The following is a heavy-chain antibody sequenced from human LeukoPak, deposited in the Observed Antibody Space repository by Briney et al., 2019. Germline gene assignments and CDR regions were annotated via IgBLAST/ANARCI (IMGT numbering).Heavy chain of an antibody. CDR1: GFTFSSYG. D-gene: IGHD6-13*01. J-gene: IGHJ4*02. V-gene: IGHV3-30*03. Sequence: GGSLRLSCAASGFTFSSYGIHWVRQAPGKGLEWVAVVSSDGSNKYYADSVKGRFTISRETTKNMLYLQMNSLGAEDTAVYYCARGYSSSWLGYFDYWGQGTLVTVSS. CDR3: ARGYSSSWLGYFDY. CDR2: VSSDGSNK.